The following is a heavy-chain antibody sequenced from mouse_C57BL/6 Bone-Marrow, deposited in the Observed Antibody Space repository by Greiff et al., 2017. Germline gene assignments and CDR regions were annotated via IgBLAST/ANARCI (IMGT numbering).Heavy chain of an antibody. CDR3: ARGSFGPTIGYFDY. Sequence: VQLQQSGPELVKPGASVKIPCKASGYTFTDYNMDWVKQSHGKSLEWIGDINPNNGGTIYNQKFKGKATLTVDKSSSTAYMELRSLTSEDTAVDYCARGSFGPTIGYFDYWGQGTTLTVSS. D-gene: IGHD2-14*01. J-gene: IGHJ2*01. CDR2: INPNNGGT. V-gene: IGHV1-18*01. CDR1: GYTFTDYN.